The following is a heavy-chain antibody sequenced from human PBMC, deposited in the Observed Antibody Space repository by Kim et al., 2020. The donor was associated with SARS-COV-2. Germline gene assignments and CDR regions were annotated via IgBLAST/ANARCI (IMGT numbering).Heavy chain of an antibody. J-gene: IGHJ5*02. V-gene: IGHV4-39*01. CDR1: GGSISSSSYY. CDR3: ARHGGEEAGNYWFDP. Sequence: SETLSLTCTVSGGSISSSSYYWGWIRQPPGKGLEWIGSIYYSGSTYYNPSLKSRVTISVDTSKNQFSLKLSSVTAADTAVYYCARHGGEEAGNYWFDPWG. CDR2: IYYSGST. D-gene: IGHD3-16*01.